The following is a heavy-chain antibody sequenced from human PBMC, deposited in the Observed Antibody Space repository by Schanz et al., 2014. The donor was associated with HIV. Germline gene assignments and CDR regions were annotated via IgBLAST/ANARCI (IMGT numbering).Heavy chain of an antibody. V-gene: IGHV3-30*18. Sequence: QVQLVESGGGVVQPGRSQSLSCAASGFTFRSYGMHWVRQAPGKGLEWVALISYDGNTKYYADSVKGRFSISRDKSKNSLYLQMNSLRAEDTAVYYCAKVLIPMIAVPYYGMDVWGQGTTVTVSS. D-gene: IGHD3-22*01. CDR3: AKVLIPMIAVPYYGMDV. CDR2: ISYDGNTK. J-gene: IGHJ6*02. CDR1: GFTFRSYG.